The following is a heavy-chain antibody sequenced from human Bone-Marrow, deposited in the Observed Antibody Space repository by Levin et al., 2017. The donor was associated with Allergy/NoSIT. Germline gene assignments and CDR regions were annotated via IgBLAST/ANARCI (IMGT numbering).Heavy chain of an antibody. J-gene: IGHJ4*02. CDR3: ARDPARGYYDSSGYSGDH. CDR2: ISSSGDST. D-gene: IGHD3-22*01. V-gene: IGHV3-48*02. CDR1: GFSFWHYT. Sequence: GGSLRLSCAASGFSFWHYTMNWVRQAPGKGLEWVSCISSSGDSTYYADSVKGRFTISRDNAKNSLYLQLNRLRDEDTALYYCARDPARGYYDSSGYSGDHWGQGTRVTVSS.